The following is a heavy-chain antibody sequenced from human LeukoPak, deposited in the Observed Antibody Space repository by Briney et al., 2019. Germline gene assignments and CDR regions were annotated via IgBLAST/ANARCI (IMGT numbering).Heavy chain of an antibody. Sequence: PGGSLRLSCAASGFTVSSNYMSWVRQAPGKGLEWVSSISSSSSHIYYADSVKGRFTISRDNAKNSLYLQMNSLRAEDTAVYYCAYLSISMIVVDWGKGTLVTVSS. CDR2: ISSSSSHI. D-gene: IGHD3-22*01. J-gene: IGHJ4*02. CDR3: AYLSISMIVVD. V-gene: IGHV3-21*01. CDR1: GFTVSSNY.